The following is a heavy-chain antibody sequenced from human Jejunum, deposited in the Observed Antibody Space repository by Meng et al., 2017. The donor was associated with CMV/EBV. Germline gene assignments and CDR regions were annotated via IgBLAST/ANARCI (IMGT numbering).Heavy chain of an antibody. CDR1: GYTFTSYE. CDR2: TNPRSGNT. J-gene: IGHJ4*02. Sequence: KRSCKDSGYTFTSYEINWVRQAAGQGLEWMGWTNPRSGNTGSAQKFQGRLTMTMNTSIGTAYMELSSLRSEDTAVYYCARNGIFFDYWGQGALVTVSS. V-gene: IGHV1-8*01. CDR3: ARNGIFFDY. D-gene: IGHD1-14*01.